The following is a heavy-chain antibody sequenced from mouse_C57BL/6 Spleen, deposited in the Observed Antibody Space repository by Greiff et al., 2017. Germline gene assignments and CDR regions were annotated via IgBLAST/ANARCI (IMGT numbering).Heavy chain of an antibody. J-gene: IGHJ4*01. Sequence: ESGPGLVKPSQSLSLTCSVTGYSITSGYYWNWIRQFPGNKLEWMGYISYDGSNNYNPSLKNRISITRDTSKNQFFLKLNSVTTEDTATYYCARGGRIAMDYWGQGTSVTVSS. CDR2: ISYDGSN. CDR3: ARGGRIAMDY. V-gene: IGHV3-6*01. D-gene: IGHD1-1*01. CDR1: GYSITSGYY.